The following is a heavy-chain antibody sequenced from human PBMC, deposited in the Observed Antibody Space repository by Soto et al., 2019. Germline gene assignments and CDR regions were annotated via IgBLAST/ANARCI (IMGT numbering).Heavy chain of an antibody. D-gene: IGHD4-17*01. CDR2: VSPDHGNA. J-gene: IGHJ4*02. CDR1: GYTFTDYD. Sequence: QVRVVQSGAEVKKPGASVKVSCKTSGYTFTDYDINRVRQAPGQGLEWMGWVSPDHGNAGYAQQFQGRVTMTSDTSISTVFMELTNLRSEDTAVYYCAVTTGYWGQGTKVTVSS. V-gene: IGHV1-8*01. CDR3: AVTTGY.